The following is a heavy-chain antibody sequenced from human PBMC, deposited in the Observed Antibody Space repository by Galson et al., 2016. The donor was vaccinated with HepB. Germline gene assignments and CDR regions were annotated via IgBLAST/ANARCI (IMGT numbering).Heavy chain of an antibody. CDR3: ARIHLNALSGRPDAFDV. J-gene: IGHJ3*01. CDR2: IFWNDEE. Sequence: PVLVKPTQTLTLTCTVSGFSLSSARMGVSWIRQPPGKALEWLAQIFWNDEESYSTSLKSRLTISKDTSKNQVVLSMTNMDPVNTATYYCARIHLNALSGRPDAFDVWGQGTVVIVSS. V-gene: IGHV2-26*02. D-gene: IGHD1-26*01. CDR1: GFSLSSARMG.